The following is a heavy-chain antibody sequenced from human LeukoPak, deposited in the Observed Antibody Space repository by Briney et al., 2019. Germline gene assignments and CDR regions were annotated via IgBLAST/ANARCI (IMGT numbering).Heavy chain of an antibody. CDR1: GGSISSYY. V-gene: IGHV4-59*01. Sequence: SETLSLTCTVSGGSISSYYWSWIRQPPGKGLEWIGYIYYSGSTNYNPSLKSRVTISVDTSKNQFSLKLSSVTAADTAVYYCARAKLGGGWYGGFDYWGQGTLVTVSS. CDR2: IYYSGST. CDR3: ARAKLGGGWYGGFDY. J-gene: IGHJ4*02. D-gene: IGHD6-19*01.